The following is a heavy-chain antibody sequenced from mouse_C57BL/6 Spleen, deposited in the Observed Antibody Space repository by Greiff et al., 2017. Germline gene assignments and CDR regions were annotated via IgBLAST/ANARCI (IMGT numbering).Heavy chain of an antibody. V-gene: IGHV2-2*01. CDR3: ARKSYDYDEAWFAY. Sequence: VKLVESGPGLVQPSQSLSITCTVSGFSLTSYGVHWVRQSPGKGLEWLGVIWSGGSTDYNAAFISRLSISKDNSKSQVFFKMNSLQADDTAIYYCARKSYDYDEAWFAYWGQGTLVTVSA. D-gene: IGHD2-4*01. CDR1: GFSLTSYG. J-gene: IGHJ3*01. CDR2: IWSGGST.